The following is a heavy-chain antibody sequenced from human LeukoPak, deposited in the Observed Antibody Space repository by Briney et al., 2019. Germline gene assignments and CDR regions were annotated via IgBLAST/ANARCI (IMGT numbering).Heavy chain of an antibody. CDR2: IKEDGSEK. Sequence: PGGSLRLSCAASGFTFSNYWMSWVRQAPGKGLEWVANIKEDGSEKYDVDSVRGRFTISRDNAKNSLSLQMNSLRAEDTAVYYCAKGRQQLWTFDALDIWGQGTMVTVSS. CDR3: AKGRQQLWTFDALDI. J-gene: IGHJ3*02. D-gene: IGHD2-21*01. CDR1: GFTFSNYW. V-gene: IGHV3-7*02.